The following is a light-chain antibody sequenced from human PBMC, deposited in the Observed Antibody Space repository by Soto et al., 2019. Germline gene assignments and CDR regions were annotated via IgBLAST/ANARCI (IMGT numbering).Light chain of an antibody. Sequence: IQMTQSPSTLSASVGDRVTITCRASQSISTWLAWYQQKPGQAPKFLIYKASSLESGFPSRFSGSGSGTEFTLTINSLHADDFATYQCQQYFTYPWTFGQGTKVEIK. CDR2: KAS. V-gene: IGKV1-5*03. CDR3: QQYFTYPWT. CDR1: QSISTW. J-gene: IGKJ1*01.